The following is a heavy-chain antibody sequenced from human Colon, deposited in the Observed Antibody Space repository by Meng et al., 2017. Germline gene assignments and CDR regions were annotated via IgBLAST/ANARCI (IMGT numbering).Heavy chain of an antibody. D-gene: IGHD2/OR15-2a*01. Sequence: QVQLQEWGPGLGKPSGTLSLAGAGSGDSIRSSNWWSWVRQPPGRGLEWIGEVYHSGSTNYNPSLKNRVTMTVDKSKNEFSLTLSSVTAADTAFYYCARVIYASGNMAHLDYWGPGTLVTVSS. CDR1: GDSIRSSNW. CDR3: ARVIYASGNMAHLDY. CDR2: VYHSGST. V-gene: IGHV4-4*02. J-gene: IGHJ4*02.